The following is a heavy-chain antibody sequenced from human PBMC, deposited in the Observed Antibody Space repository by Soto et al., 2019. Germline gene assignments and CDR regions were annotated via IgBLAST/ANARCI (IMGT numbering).Heavy chain of an antibody. D-gene: IGHD3-16*01. CDR3: ATNDYVWGSHPNFDY. CDR1: GFTFSSYW. V-gene: IGHV3-7*01. CDR2: IKQDGSEK. Sequence: PGGSLGLSCAASGFTFSSYWISWVRQAPGKGLEWVANIKQDGSEKYYVASVKGRFTISRDNAKNSLYLQMNSLRAEDTAVYYCATNDYVWGSHPNFDYWGQGTLVTVSS. J-gene: IGHJ4*02.